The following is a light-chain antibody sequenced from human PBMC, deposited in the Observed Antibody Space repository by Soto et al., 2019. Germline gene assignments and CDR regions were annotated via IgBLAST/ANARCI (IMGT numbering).Light chain of an antibody. V-gene: IGKV1-33*01. CDR3: QQYVNVPFT. CDR2: GAS. J-gene: IGKJ3*01. CDR1: QDISKS. Sequence: DIQMTQSPSSLSASVGDRVTITCQASQDISKSLNWYQQKSGKAPKLLICGASNLETGVPSRFSGSESGTVFTLTFSSLQPEDIGKYYCQQYVNVPFTFGPGTKVDI.